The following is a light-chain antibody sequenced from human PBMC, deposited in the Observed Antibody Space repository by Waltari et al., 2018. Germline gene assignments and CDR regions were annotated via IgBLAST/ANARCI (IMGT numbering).Light chain of an antibody. CDR2: GAS. J-gene: IGKJ3*01. Sequence: EIVLTQSPGTLSLSPGERATLSCRASQSVSSSYLAGYQQKPGQAPRLLLYGASSRATGIPDRFSGSGSGTDFTLTISRLEPEDFAVYYCQQYGSSPAFGPGTKVDIK. CDR3: QQYGSSPA. V-gene: IGKV3-20*01. CDR1: QSVSSSY.